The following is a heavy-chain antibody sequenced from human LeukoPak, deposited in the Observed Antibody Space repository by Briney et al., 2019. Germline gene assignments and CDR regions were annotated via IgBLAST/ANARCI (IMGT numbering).Heavy chain of an antibody. D-gene: IGHD3-10*01. V-gene: IGHV3-23*01. CDR1: GFTFSSYA. Sequence: GGSLRLSCAASGFTFSSYAMSWVRQAPGKGLEWVSAISGSGGSTYYADSVKGRFTISRDNSKNTLYLQMNSLRPEDTAVYCCARDPYYYGSGSYYAFGYWGQGTLVTVSS. J-gene: IGHJ4*02. CDR2: ISGSGGST. CDR3: ARDPYYYGSGSYYAFGY.